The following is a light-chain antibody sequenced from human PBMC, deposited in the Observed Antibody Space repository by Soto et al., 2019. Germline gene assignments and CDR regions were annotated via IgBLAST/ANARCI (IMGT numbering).Light chain of an antibody. CDR1: QSISSY. Sequence: DIPMTQSPSSLSASVGDRVTITCRASQSISSYLNWYQQKPGKAPNLLIFATSTLPSGVPSRISGSGSGTDFTLTISSLQPEDFATYYCQQSYTTPPTFGQGTRVDIK. CDR2: ATS. V-gene: IGKV1-39*01. CDR3: QQSYTTPPT. J-gene: IGKJ5*01.